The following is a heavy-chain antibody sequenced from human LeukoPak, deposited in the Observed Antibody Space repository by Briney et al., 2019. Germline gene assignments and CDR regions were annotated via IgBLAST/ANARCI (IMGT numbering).Heavy chain of an antibody. V-gene: IGHV3-74*01. CDR1: EFNFFSYG. Sequence: PGGSLRLSCVASEFNFFSYGMQWVRQAPGKGLVWVSRIFTDGSTTSYADSVKGRFTISRDNAKNTLYLQMNSLRADDTAVYYCARAVYRSGGYYFDYWGQGTLVIVSS. CDR3: ARAVYRSGGYYFDY. J-gene: IGHJ4*02. CDR2: IFTDGSTT. D-gene: IGHD6-19*01.